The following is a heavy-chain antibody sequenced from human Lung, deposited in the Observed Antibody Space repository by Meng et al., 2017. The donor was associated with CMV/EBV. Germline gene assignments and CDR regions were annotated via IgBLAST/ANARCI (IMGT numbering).Heavy chain of an antibody. J-gene: IGHJ4*02. CDR1: GFPFSNYC. Sequence: RLSGTAAGFPFSNYCMHWVRQAPGKGLVWVSRLSDGGSNTAYADSVKGRFTISRDNAKNTLYLQMHSLTTEDTAVYYCARGGPQFDYWGQGTLVTVSS. CDR2: LSDGGSNT. V-gene: IGHV3-74*01. CDR3: ARGGPQFDY.